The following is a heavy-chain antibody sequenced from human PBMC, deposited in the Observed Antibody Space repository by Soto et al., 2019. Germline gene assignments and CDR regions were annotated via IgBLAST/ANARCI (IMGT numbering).Heavy chain of an antibody. CDR1: GFTFGDYA. CDR2: IRSKAYGGTT. J-gene: IGHJ5*02. V-gene: IGHV3-49*03. D-gene: IGHD3-10*01. Sequence: GGSLRLSCTASGFTFGDYAMSWFRQAPGKGLEWVGFIRSKAYGGTTEYAASVKGRFTISRDDSKSIAYLQMNSLKTEDTAVYYCTTNYYGGYDNWFYPWGQGTLVTVSS. CDR3: TTNYYGGYDNWFYP.